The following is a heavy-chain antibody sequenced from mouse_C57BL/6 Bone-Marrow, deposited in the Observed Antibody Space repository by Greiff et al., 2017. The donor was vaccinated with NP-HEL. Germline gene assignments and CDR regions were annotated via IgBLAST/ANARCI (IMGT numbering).Heavy chain of an antibody. CDR1: GFTFSSYG. V-gene: IGHV5-6*02. D-gene: IGHD1-1*01. Sequence: DVKLVESGGDLVKPGGSLKLSCAASGFTFSSYGMSWVRQTPDKRLEWVATISSGGSYTYYPDSVKGRFTISRDNAKNTLYLQMNSLKSEDTAMYYCARHKRGFYYGSSYLAWFAYWGQGTLVTVSA. CDR3: ARHKRGFYYGSSYLAWFAY. J-gene: IGHJ3*01. CDR2: ISSGGSYT.